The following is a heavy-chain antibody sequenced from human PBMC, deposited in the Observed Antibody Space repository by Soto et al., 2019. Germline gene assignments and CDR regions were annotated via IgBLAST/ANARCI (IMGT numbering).Heavy chain of an antibody. V-gene: IGHV4-39*01. D-gene: IGHD2-21*02. Sequence: SYSLYLTSIVSGEAISSTSYYWGWIRQPPGKGLEWIGSIYYSGRTYYNPSFKSRVTISIDTSKNQFSLKLSSVTATDTAVYYCARQRTTVVTQAYFDHWGQGALVTVSS. J-gene: IGHJ4*02. CDR1: GEAISSTSYY. CDR3: ARQRTTVVTQAYFDH. CDR2: IYYSGRT.